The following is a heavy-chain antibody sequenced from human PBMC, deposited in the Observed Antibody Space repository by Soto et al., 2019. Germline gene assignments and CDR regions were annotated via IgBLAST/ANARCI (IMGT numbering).Heavy chain of an antibody. CDR2: IIPIVGTG. D-gene: IGHD2-2*01. CDR1: GGTFSNYA. J-gene: IGHJ6*02. Sequence: QVQLVQSGAEVRKPGSSVTVSCKASGGTFSNYAISWVRQAPGQGLEWMGGIIPIVGTGSYAQKFQGRVTITAGQPTTTAYMELSSLRFEETAVYYLARVVFLVPTASTHYYYHMDVWGPGTTVTVSS. CDR3: ARVVFLVPTASTHYYYHMDV. V-gene: IGHV1-69*01.